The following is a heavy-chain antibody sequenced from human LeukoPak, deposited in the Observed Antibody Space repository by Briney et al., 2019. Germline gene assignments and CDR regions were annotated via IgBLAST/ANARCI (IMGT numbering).Heavy chain of an antibody. D-gene: IGHD6-13*01. Sequence: ASVKVSCKASGYTFTTYYLHWLRQAPGQGLEWMGIINPSGGSTSYAQKFHGRVTMTRDTSTSTVYMDLSSLTSEDTAVYFCARGPHSSSWPDIPRDYWGQGILVTVSS. CDR2: INPSGGST. V-gene: IGHV1-46*01. J-gene: IGHJ4*02. CDR1: GYTFTTYY. CDR3: ARGPHSSSWPDIPRDY.